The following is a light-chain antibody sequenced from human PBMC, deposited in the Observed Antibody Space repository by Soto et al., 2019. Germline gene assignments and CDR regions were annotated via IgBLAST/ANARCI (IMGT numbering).Light chain of an antibody. CDR1: QSVDSY. V-gene: IGKV3-11*01. CDR2: GAS. Sequence: EIVLTQSPVTLSLSPGERATLSCRASQSVDSYLAWYQQKPGQAPRVVIYGASTRATGIPERFSGSGSGTDFTLTISRLEPEDFAIYYCQQYKSWPITFGQGTRLEIK. J-gene: IGKJ5*01. CDR3: QQYKSWPIT.